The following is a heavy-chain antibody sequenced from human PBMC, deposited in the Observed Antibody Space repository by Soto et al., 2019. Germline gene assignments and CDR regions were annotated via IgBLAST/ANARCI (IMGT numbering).Heavy chain of an antibody. CDR2: INAGNGNT. CDR1: GYTFTSYA. D-gene: IGHD3-10*01. Sequence: QVQLVQSGAEVKKPGASVKVSCKASGYTFTSYAMHWVRQAPGQRLEWMGWINAGNGNTKYSQKFQGRVTITRDTSASTAYMELSSLRSEDTAVYYCAREVGYYYGSGSYFYFDYWGQGTLVTVSS. J-gene: IGHJ4*02. V-gene: IGHV1-3*01. CDR3: AREVGYYYGSGSYFYFDY.